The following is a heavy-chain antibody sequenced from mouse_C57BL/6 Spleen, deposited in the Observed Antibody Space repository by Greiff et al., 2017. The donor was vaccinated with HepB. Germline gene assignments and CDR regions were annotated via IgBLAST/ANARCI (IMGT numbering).Heavy chain of an antibody. D-gene: IGHD3-2*02. CDR1: GYTFTSYW. Sequence: QVQLQQPGAELVRPGTSVKLSCKASGYTFTSYWMHWVKQRPGQGLEWIGVIDPSDSYTNYNQKFKGKATLTVDTSSSTAYMQLSSLTSEDSAVYYCASQTAQAPYYFDYWGQGTTLTVSS. CDR2: IDPSDSYT. J-gene: IGHJ2*01. CDR3: ASQTAQAPYYFDY. V-gene: IGHV1-59*01.